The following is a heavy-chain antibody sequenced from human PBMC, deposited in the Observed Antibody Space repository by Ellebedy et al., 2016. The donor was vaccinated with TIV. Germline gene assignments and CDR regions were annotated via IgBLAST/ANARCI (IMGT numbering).Heavy chain of an antibody. V-gene: IGHV4-39*01. CDR3: AGQTIAAGGTEEYFHH. CDR2: IYYIGNT. J-gene: IGHJ1*01. CDR1: GGSISSSSYY. Sequence: MPSETLSLTCTVSGGSISSSSYYWGWIRQPPGKGLAWIGSIYYIGNTYYTPSLKSRVTMSVDTSKNQFSLQLSSVTAADTAVYYCAGQTIAAGGTEEYFHHWGQGTLVTVSS. D-gene: IGHD6-13*01.